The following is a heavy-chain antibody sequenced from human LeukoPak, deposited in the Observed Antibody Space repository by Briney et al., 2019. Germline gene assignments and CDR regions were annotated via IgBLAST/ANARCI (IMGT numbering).Heavy chain of an antibody. CDR1: GYTFTSYG. J-gene: IGHJ4*02. Sequence: ASVKVSCKASGYTFTSYGISWVRQAPGQGLEWMGWISAYNGNTNCAQKFQGRVTITADKSTSTAYMELSSLRSEDTAVYYCARTTVSHFDYWGQGTLVTVSS. V-gene: IGHV1-18*01. CDR3: ARTTVSHFDY. CDR2: ISAYNGNT. D-gene: IGHD4-17*01.